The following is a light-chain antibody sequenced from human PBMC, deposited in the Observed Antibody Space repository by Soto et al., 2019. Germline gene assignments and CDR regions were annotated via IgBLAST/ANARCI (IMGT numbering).Light chain of an antibody. CDR3: SSYASNRDVL. V-gene: IGLV2-14*01. J-gene: IGLJ2*01. Sequence: QSALTQPASVSGSPGQSITISCTGTSSDVGAYKYVSWYQQHPGKAPRLMIFDVSYRPSGISDRFSVSKSGNTASLTISGLQDEDEADYYCSSYASNRDVLFGGGTKLTVL. CDR2: DVS. CDR1: SSDVGAYKY.